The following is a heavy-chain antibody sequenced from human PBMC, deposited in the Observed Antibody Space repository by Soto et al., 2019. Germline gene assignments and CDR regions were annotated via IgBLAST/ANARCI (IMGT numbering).Heavy chain of an antibody. CDR3: ARYRIMITFGGVTSYYGMDV. J-gene: IGHJ6*02. CDR1: GGSISSGGYS. Sequence: QLQLQESGSGLVKPSQTLSLTCAVSGGSISSGGYSWSWIRQPPGKGLEWIGNILHSGKTNYNPSLKSRIPVSVDRSKTDFSLNLSSVTAADTAVYYWARYRIMITFGGVTSYYGMDVWGQGTAVSVSS. CDR2: ILHSGKT. V-gene: IGHV4-30-2*01. D-gene: IGHD3-16*01.